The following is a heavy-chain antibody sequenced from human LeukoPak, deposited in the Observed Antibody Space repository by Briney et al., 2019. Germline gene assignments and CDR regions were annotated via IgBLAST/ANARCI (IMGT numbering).Heavy chain of an antibody. CDR2: INPNSGGT. CDR1: GYTFTGYY. D-gene: IGHD5-18*01. Sequence: ASVKVSCKASGYTFTGYYMHWVRQVPGQGLEWMGWINPNSGGTNYAQKFQGRVTMTRDTSISTAYMELSRLRSDDTAVYYCARWDTAMAKGLDYWGQGTLVTVSS. CDR3: ARWDTAMAKGLDY. J-gene: IGHJ4*02. V-gene: IGHV1-2*02.